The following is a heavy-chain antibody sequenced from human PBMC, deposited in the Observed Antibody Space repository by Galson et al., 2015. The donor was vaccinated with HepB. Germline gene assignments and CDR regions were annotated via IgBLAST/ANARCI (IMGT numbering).Heavy chain of an antibody. CDR2: IKLDGSEK. J-gene: IGHJ3*02. Sequence: SLRLSCAASGFTFSSYSMNWVRQAPGKGLEWVANIKLDGSEKYYVDSVKGRFTISRDNAKDSLYLQMNSLRTEDTAVYYCARDSLPHALDIWGQGTMVTVSS. CDR1: GFTFSSYS. CDR3: ARDSLPHALDI. D-gene: IGHD2-21*02. V-gene: IGHV3-7*01.